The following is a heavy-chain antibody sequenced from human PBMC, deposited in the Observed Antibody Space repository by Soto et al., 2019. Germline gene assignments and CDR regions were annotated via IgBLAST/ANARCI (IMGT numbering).Heavy chain of an antibody. CDR2: INPNSGGT. CDR1: GYTFSDYF. J-gene: IGHJ5*02. Sequence: ASVKVSCKASGYTFSDYFIHWVRQAPGQGLEWMGWINPNSGGTNYAQTFQGWVTMTRDTSISTAFMELSRLTSDDTALYYCARGIPLRYCTRDDRHPNWFDPWGQGTLVTVSS. D-gene: IGHD2-8*01. CDR3: ARGIPLRYCTRDDRHPNWFDP. V-gene: IGHV1-2*04.